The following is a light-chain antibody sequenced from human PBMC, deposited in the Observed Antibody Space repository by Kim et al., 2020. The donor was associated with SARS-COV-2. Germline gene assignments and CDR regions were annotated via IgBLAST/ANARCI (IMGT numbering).Light chain of an antibody. V-gene: IGLV3-1*01. J-gene: IGLJ3*02. CDR2: QDN. CDR1: KLGDKY. CDR3: QTWDSSTAV. Sequence: SYELTQPPSMSVSPGQTATITCSGDKLGDKYACWYQQKPGQSPVLVIYQDNKRPSDIPERFSGSNSGNTDTLTISGTQTMDEADYYCQTWDSSTAVFGGGTQLTVL.